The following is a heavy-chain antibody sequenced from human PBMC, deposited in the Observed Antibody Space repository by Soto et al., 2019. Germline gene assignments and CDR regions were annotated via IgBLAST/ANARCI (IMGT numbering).Heavy chain of an antibody. CDR3: VRGKNSFDI. CDR1: GFTFSDHY. Sequence: EVQLVESGGGLVQPGGSLRLSCAVSGFTFSDHYMDWVRQAPGKALEWVGRSRNKANRYTTEYAASVKGRFTSSRDDSTNSLYLQMNSLKTEDTAVYYCVRGKNSFDIWGQGTMVTVSS. V-gene: IGHV3-72*01. CDR2: SRNKANRYTT. J-gene: IGHJ3*02.